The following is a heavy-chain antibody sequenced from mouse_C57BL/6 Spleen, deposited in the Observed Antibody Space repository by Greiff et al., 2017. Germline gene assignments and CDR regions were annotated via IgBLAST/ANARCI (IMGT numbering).Heavy chain of an antibody. D-gene: IGHD1-1*01. CDR3: ARREFYYYGSSNWYFGV. V-gene: IGHV1-85*01. CDR2: IYPRDGST. CDR1: GYTFTSYD. Sequence: VQLQQSGPELVKPGASVKLSCKASGYTFTSYDINWVKQRPGQGLEWIGGIYPRDGSTKYNEKFKGKATLTVDKSSSTASMELHRLTSEDSAVYFCARREFYYYGSSNWYFGVWGTGATVTVAS. J-gene: IGHJ1*03.